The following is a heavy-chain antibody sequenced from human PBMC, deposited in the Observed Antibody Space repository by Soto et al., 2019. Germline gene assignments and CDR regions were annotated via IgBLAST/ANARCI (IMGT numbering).Heavy chain of an antibody. D-gene: IGHD4-17*01. CDR2: IIPIFGTA. CDR3: ARGDYGDYVDYYYGMDV. J-gene: IGHJ6*02. CDR1: GGTFSSYS. Sequence: ASVNVSCKSSGGTFSSYSISWVREAPGQGLEWMGGIIPIFGTANYAQKFQGRVTITADESTSTAYMELSSLRSEDTAVYYCARGDYGDYVDYYYGMDVWGQGTTVTVSS. V-gene: IGHV1-69*13.